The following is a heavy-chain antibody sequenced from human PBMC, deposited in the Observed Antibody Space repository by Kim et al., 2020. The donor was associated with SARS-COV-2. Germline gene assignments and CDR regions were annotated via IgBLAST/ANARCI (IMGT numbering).Heavy chain of an antibody. CDR3: ARGSTYDILTGYLDY. V-gene: IGHV1-69*01. J-gene: IGHJ4*02. D-gene: IGHD3-9*01. Sequence: QKCQGRVTITADESTSTAYMELSSLRSEDTAVYYCARGSTYDILTGYLDYWGQGTLVTVSS.